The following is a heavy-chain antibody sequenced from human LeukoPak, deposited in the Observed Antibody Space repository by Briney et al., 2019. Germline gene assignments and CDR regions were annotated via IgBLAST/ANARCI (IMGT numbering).Heavy chain of an antibody. CDR3: ARHYSSGWRTGYAFDI. J-gene: IGHJ3*02. CDR1: GYSFTSYW. D-gene: IGHD6-19*01. V-gene: IGHV5-51*01. Sequence: RGESLKISCKGSGYSFTSYWIGWVRQMPGKGLEWMGIIYPGDSDTRYSPSFQGQVTISADKSISTAYLQWSSLKASDTAMYYCARHYSSGWRTGYAFDIWGQGTMVTVSS. CDR2: IYPGDSDT.